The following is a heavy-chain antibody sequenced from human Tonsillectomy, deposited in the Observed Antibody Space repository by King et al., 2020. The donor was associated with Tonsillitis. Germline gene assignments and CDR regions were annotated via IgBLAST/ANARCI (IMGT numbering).Heavy chain of an antibody. CDR2: ITVNNGNT. J-gene: IGHJ3*02. V-gene: IGHV1-18*01. D-gene: IGHD3-22*01. Sequence: QLVQSGVEVKKPGASVKVSCKASGYTFTNFGINWVRQAPGQGLEWMGWITVNNGNTKYAQQFQGRVSMTTDTSTSTAYMELRNLRADDTAVYYCARDKDFYDSSGYYRAFDMWGQGTMVTVSS. CDR1: GYTFTNFG. CDR3: ARDKDFYDSSGYYRAFDM.